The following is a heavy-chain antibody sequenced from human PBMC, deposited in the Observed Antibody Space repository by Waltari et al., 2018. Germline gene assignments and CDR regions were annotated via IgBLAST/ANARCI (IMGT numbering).Heavy chain of an antibody. D-gene: IGHD6-6*01. J-gene: IGHJ5*02. CDR3: TRDRPHSWFDP. CDR2: INTDGTT. Sequence: EVQLVESGGGLVQPGGSLRLSCAASGFSFSDYWMHWVRQAPGKGLVWVSRINTDGTTSYADSVKGRFTISKDNAKNTMYLQMNSLRVEDTAVYYCTRDRPHSWFDPWGQGTLVTVSS. V-gene: IGHV3-74*01. CDR1: GFSFSDYW.